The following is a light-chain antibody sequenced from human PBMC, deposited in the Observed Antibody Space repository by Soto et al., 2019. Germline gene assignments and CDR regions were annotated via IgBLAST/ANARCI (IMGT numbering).Light chain of an antibody. CDR3: NSYTSSSTYG. V-gene: IGLV2-14*01. CDR2: DVS. CDR1: SSVVCGYNY. J-gene: IGLJ1*01. Sequence: QSVLTQPASVSGSPGQSITISCTGTSSVVCGYNYVSWYQQHPGKAPKLMIYDVSNRPSGVSNRFSGSKSGNTASLTISGLQAEDEADYYCNSYTSSSTYGFGTGTKVTVL.